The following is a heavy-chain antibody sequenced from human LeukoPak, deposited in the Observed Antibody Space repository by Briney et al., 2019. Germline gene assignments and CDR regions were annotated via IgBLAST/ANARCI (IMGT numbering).Heavy chain of an antibody. CDR2: INHSGST. CDR3: ARGLTTVSSYNWFDP. CDR1: SGSFSGYY. Sequence: LETLSLTCAVYSGSFSGYYWSWIRQPPGKGLEWIGEINHSGSTNYNPSLKSRVTISVDTSKNQFSLKLSSVTAADTAVYYCARGLTTVSSYNWFDPWGQGTLVTVSS. D-gene: IGHD4-4*01. J-gene: IGHJ5*02. V-gene: IGHV4-34*01.